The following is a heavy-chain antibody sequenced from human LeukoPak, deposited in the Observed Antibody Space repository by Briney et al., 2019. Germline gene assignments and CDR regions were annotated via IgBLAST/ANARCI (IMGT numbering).Heavy chain of an antibody. D-gene: IGHD4-17*01. CDR2: IYYSGST. J-gene: IGHJ4*02. Sequence: SETLSLTCTVSGGSISRGDYYWSWIRQPPGKGLEWIGYIYYSGSTYYNPSLKSRVTISVDTSKNQFSLKLSSVTAADTAVYYCARADYGVFYYFDYWGQGTLVTVSS. V-gene: IGHV4-30-4*01. CDR3: ARADYGVFYYFDY. CDR1: GGSISRGDYY.